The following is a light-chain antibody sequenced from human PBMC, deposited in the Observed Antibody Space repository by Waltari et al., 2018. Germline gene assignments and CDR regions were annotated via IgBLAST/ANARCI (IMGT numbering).Light chain of an antibody. Sequence: IVLTQSPGTLSLSPGERATLSCRASQSVGTYLAWYQPKPGQAPRLLIYGAYSRAAGIPDRFSGSGYGTDFSLTISRLEPEDFAVYFCQHHLRLPTTFGQGTKVEIK. CDR3: QHHLRLPTT. CDR2: GAY. J-gene: IGKJ1*01. V-gene: IGKV3-20*01. CDR1: QSVGTY.